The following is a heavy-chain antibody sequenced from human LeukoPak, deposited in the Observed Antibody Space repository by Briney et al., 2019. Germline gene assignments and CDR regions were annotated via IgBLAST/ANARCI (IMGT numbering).Heavy chain of an antibody. V-gene: IGHV3-7*01. CDR3: ARDRDCGDGGCYPHFDY. CDR1: GFTFSSNW. CDR2: IRQDGSDK. J-gene: IGHJ4*02. Sequence: GGSLRLSCAASGFTFSSNWMSWVRQAPGKGLEWVANIRQDGSDKYYMDSVKGRFTISRDNAKNSLSLQMDSLRVEDTAVYYCARDRDCGDGGCYPHFDYWGQGVRVTVSS. D-gene: IGHD2-15*01.